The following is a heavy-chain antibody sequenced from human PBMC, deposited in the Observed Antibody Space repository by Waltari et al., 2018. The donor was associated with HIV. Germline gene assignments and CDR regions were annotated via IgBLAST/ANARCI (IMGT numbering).Heavy chain of an antibody. Sequence: QLQLQESGPGLVKPSETLSLTCTISGVFVTYDSVYWGWIRQAPGKGLEWIGSVHSRGNTYSNPSLESRITVSVDTAKSQFSLKLRSVTATDTAVYYCARNTVVMSTIPYYFDYWGQGILVTVSS. CDR1: GVFVTYDSVY. CDR3: ARNTVVMSTIPYYFDY. J-gene: IGHJ4*02. D-gene: IGHD2-21*01. CDR2: VHSRGNT. V-gene: IGHV4-39*01.